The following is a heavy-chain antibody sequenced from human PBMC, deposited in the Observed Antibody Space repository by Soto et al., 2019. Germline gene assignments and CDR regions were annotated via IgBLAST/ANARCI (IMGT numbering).Heavy chain of an antibody. J-gene: IGHJ1*01. CDR3: ARGRHDSSLSSAEYFQR. CDR1: GYTFTNYA. Sequence: QVQLVQSGTEVKKPGASVKVSCKASGYTFTNYAINWVRQAPGQGLEWMGWISAYNGNTNYAQKLQGRGTMTTDTSTTTAYMELRSLKSDDTAVYYCARGRHDSSLSSAEYFQRWGQGTLVTVSS. D-gene: IGHD6-6*01. CDR2: ISAYNGNT. V-gene: IGHV1-18*01.